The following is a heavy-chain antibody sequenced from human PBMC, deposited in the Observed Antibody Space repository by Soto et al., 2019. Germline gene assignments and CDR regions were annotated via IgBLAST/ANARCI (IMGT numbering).Heavy chain of an antibody. V-gene: IGHV4-39*01. J-gene: IGHJ4*02. CDR2: IYYSGST. CDR1: GGSISSSSYY. Sequence: SETLSLTCTVSGGSISSSSYYWGWIRQPPGKGLEWIGSIYYSGSTYYNPSLKSRVTISVDTSKNQFSLKLSSVTAADTAVYYCARPSPSDCSGGSCRDYWGQGTLVTVSS. CDR3: ARPSPSDCSGGSCRDY. D-gene: IGHD2-15*01.